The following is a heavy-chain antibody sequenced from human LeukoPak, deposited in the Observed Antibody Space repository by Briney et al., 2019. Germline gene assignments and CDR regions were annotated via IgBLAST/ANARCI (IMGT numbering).Heavy chain of an antibody. CDR1: GFSFSSYS. CDR3: ASGPHNYDSSGYGGPACFDY. J-gene: IGHJ4*02. D-gene: IGHD3-22*01. V-gene: IGHV3-21*01. Sequence: PGGSLRLSCAASGFSFSSYSMNWVRQAPGKGLEWVSSISTSSSYIYYADSVKGRFSISRDNAKNSLYLQMNSLRAEDTAVYFCASGPHNYDSSGYGGPACFDYWGQGTLVTVSS. CDR2: ISTSSSYI.